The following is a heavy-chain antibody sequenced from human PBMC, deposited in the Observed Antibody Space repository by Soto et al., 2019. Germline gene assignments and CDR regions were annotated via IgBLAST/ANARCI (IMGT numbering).Heavy chain of an antibody. CDR3: ARDFYVSGSYYNDCFDP. V-gene: IGHV1-18*01. D-gene: IGHD3-10*01. CDR1: GYTFTSYG. J-gene: IGHJ5*02. CDR2: VSSYNGKT. Sequence: ASVKVSCKASGYTFTSYGISWVRQAPGQGLEWMGWVSSYNGKTSYAQKLQGRVTMTIDTSTAYMELRSLRSDDTAVYYRARDFYVSGSYYNDCFDPWGQGTLVTVSS.